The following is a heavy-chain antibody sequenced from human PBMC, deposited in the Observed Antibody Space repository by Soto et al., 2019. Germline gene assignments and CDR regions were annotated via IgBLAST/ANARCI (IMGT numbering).Heavy chain of an antibody. CDR2: IIPILGIA. CDR1: GGTFSSYT. V-gene: IGHV1-69*02. J-gene: IGHJ4*02. D-gene: IGHD2-15*01. Sequence: QVQLVQSGAEVKKPGSSVKVSCKASGGTFSSYTISWVRQAPGQGLEWMGRIIPILGIANYAQKFQGRVTITAEKSTSTAYMELSSLRSEDTAVYYCATLRDCSGGSCYSYYFDYWGQGTLVTVSS. CDR3: ATLRDCSGGSCYSYYFDY.